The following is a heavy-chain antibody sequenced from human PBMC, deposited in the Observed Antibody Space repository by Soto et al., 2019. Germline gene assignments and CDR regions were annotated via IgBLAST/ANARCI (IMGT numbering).Heavy chain of an antibody. CDR1: GFTFSSYA. CDR3: AKGPFGVLRKLYYYYGMDV. Sequence: GGSLRLSCAASGFTFSSYAMSWVRQAPGKGLEWVSAISGSGGSTYYADSVKGRFTISRDNSKNTLYLQMNSLRAEDTAVYYCAKGPFGVLRKLYYYYGMDVWGQGTTVTVSS. V-gene: IGHV3-23*01. D-gene: IGHD3-3*01. CDR2: ISGSGGST. J-gene: IGHJ6*02.